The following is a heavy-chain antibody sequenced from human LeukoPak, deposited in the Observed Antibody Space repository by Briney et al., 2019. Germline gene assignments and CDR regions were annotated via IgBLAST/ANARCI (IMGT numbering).Heavy chain of an antibody. CDR3: ARDWGDILTGRYWYFDL. CDR1: GYTFTSYG. CDR2: ISAYNGNT. D-gene: IGHD3-9*01. V-gene: IGHV1-18*04. J-gene: IGHJ2*01. Sequence: ASVKVSCKASGYTFTSYGISGVGQAPGQGVEWMGWISAYNGNTNYAQKLRGRVTMTTDTSTSTDYMELRTLRSDDTALYYCARDWGDILTGRYWYFDLWGRGTLVTVSS.